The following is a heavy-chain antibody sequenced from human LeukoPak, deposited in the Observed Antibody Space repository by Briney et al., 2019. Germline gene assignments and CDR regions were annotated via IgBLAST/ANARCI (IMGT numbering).Heavy chain of an antibody. V-gene: IGHV3-15*01. CDR1: GITFSNAW. D-gene: IGHD1-1*01. Sequence: PGGSLRLSCAASGITFSNAWMSWVRQAPGKGLEWVGRIKSKSDGETTDYAAPVKGRFTISRDDSKNTLYLQMNSLKTGDTAMYYCATYRWYSDYWGQGVLVTVSS. CDR3: ATYRWYSDY. J-gene: IGHJ4*02. CDR2: IKSKSDGETT.